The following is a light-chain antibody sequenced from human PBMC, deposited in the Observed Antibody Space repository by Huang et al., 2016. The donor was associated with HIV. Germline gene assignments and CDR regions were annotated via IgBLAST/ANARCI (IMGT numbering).Light chain of an antibody. CDR2: GAS. CDR3: QQYGGSPIT. Sequence: EIVLTQSPGTLSLFPGERATLSCRASQSVSSSYLAWYQQKPGQEPRLLIYGASHGATGIPARFSGSGSGTDFTLTISRVEPEDFAVYYCQQYGGSPITFGQGTRLEIK. V-gene: IGKV3-20*01. J-gene: IGKJ5*01. CDR1: QSVSSSY.